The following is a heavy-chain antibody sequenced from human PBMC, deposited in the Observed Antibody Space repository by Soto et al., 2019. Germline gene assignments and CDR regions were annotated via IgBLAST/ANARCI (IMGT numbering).Heavy chain of an antibody. V-gene: IGHV4-31*03. D-gene: IGHD2-15*01. CDR2: IYYSGST. CDR3: AREPRIIDAFDI. Sequence: QVQLQESGPGLVKPSQTLSLTCTVSGGSISSGGYYWSWIRQHPGKGLELIWYIYYSGSTYYNPSLKSRVTISVDTSKNHFSLKLSSETAADTAVYYCAREPRIIDAFDIWGQGTMVTVSS. CDR1: GGSISSGGYY. J-gene: IGHJ3*02.